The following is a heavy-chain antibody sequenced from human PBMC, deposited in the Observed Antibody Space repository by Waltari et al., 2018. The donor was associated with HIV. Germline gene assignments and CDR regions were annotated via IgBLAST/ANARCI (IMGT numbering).Heavy chain of an antibody. CDR1: GYTFTSYA. CDR3: ARDIDYGDRSGVFDY. CDR2: INDGNGNT. D-gene: IGHD4-17*01. Sequence: QVQLVQSGAEVKKPGASVKVSCKASGYTFTSYAMHWVRQAPGQRLEWMGWINDGNGNTKYSQKFQGRVTITRDTSASTAYMELSSLRSEDTAVYYCARDIDYGDRSGVFDYWGQGTLVTVSS. V-gene: IGHV1-3*01. J-gene: IGHJ4*02.